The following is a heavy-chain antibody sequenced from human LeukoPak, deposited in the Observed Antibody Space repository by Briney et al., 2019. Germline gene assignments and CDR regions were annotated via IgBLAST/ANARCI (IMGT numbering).Heavy chain of an antibody. Sequence: KPSETLSLTCTVSGGSISSYYWSWIRQPPGKGLEWIGYIYYSGSTNYNPSLKSRVTISVDTSKNQFSLKLTSVTAADTAVYYCAREPRSGYYPFDYWGQGTLVTVSS. CDR3: AREPRSGYYPFDY. V-gene: IGHV4-59*01. D-gene: IGHD3-22*01. CDR2: IYYSGST. J-gene: IGHJ4*02. CDR1: GGSISSYY.